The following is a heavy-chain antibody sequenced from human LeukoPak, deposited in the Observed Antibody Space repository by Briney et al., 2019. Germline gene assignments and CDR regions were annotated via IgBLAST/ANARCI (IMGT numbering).Heavy chain of an antibody. Sequence: PGGSLSLTCADSGFSFTNYDLHWVRQAPGKGLEWVAVISYDGTNKYYADSVKGRFTISRDNSKNTLSLQMNSLRAEDTALYYCARGFVLGAAKNYFDYWGQGALVTVSS. CDR2: ISYDGTNK. V-gene: IGHV3-30-3*01. CDR3: ARGFVLGAAKNYFDY. J-gene: IGHJ4*02. CDR1: GFSFTNYD. D-gene: IGHD2-21*02.